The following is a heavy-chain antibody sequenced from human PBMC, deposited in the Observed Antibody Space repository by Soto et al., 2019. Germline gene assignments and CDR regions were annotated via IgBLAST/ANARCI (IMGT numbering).Heavy chain of an antibody. J-gene: IGHJ5*02. Sequence: DVQLLESGGRLVQPGESMRLSCAASGFTFSSSALSWVRQAPGRGLEWVSAILTTGYTYYADSVRGRFTISRDNPKNSLYLQMDRLRADDAAVYFCARDVRFGMSGNRFDPWGQGTLVTV. CDR2: ILTTGYT. CDR3: ARDVRFGMSGNRFDP. CDR1: GFTFSSSA. D-gene: IGHD3-10*01. V-gene: IGHV3-23*01.